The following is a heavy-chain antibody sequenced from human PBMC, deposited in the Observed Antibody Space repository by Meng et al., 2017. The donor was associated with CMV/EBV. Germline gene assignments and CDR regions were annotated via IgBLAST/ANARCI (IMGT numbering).Heavy chain of an antibody. J-gene: IGHJ5*02. CDR1: VGSCRGYY. CDR2: INHSGST. CDR3: ARLRSGSFRGWFDP. Sequence: QLQLQQVAPGLLQPLDTLSRTCAVYVGSCRGYYWSWIRQPPGKGLEWIGEINHSGSTNYNPSLKSRVTISVDTSKNQFSLKLSSVTAADTAVYYCARLRSGSFRGWFDPWGQGTLVTVSS. V-gene: IGHV4-34*01. D-gene: IGHD1-26*01.